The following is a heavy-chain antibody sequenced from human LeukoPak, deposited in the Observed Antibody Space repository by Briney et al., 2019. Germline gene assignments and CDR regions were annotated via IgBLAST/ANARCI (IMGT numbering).Heavy chain of an antibody. Sequence: SETLSLTCAVYGGSFSGYYWSWIRQPPGKGLEWIGEINHSGSTNYNPSLKSRVTISVDTSKNQFSLKLSSVTAADTAVYYCARGRANSHYYYYGMDVWGQGTTVTVSS. CDR3: ARGRANSHYYYYGMDV. J-gene: IGHJ6*02. CDR1: GGSFSGYY. CDR2: INHSGST. D-gene: IGHD1-26*01. V-gene: IGHV4-34*01.